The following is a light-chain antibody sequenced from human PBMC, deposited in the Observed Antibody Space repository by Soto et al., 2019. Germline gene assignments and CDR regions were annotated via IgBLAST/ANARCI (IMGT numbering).Light chain of an antibody. J-gene: IGKJ2*01. CDR1: QSLLHSNGYTY. CDR3: MEALQSHT. V-gene: IGKV2-28*01. CDR2: LGS. Sequence: DIVMTQSPLSLPVTPGEPATISCRSSQSLLHSNGYTYLDWYVQKPGQSTQRLIYLGSNRASGVPDRFSGSGSGTDFTLKSSTVEAEDVGVYYCMEALQSHTFGQGTKLEIK.